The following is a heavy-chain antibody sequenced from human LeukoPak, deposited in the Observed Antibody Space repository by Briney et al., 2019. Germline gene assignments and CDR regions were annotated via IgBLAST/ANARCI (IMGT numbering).Heavy chain of an antibody. Sequence: SETLSLTCTVSGGSISSGDYYWSWIRQPPGKGLEWIGYIYYSGSTYYNPSLKSRVTISVDTSKNQFSLKLSSVTAADTAVYYCARDNGVSVDYGSGSYYVGGFDPWGQGTLVTVSS. CDR2: IYYSGST. V-gene: IGHV4-30-4*01. D-gene: IGHD3-10*01. J-gene: IGHJ5*02. CDR1: GGSISSGDYY. CDR3: ARDNGVSVDYGSGSYYVGGFDP.